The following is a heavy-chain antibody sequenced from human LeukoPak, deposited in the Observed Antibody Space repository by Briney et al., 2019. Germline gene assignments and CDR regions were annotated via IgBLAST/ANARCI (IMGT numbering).Heavy chain of an antibody. Sequence: GASVKVSCKASGGTFSSYAISWVRQAPGQGLEWMGGIIPIFGTANYAQKFQGRVTITTDESTSTAYMELNSLRSEDTAVYYCARSGNSDYYYYMDVWGKGTTVTVSS. J-gene: IGHJ6*03. CDR2: IIPIFGTA. CDR3: ARSGNSDYYYYMDV. CDR1: GGTFSSYA. D-gene: IGHD4-23*01. V-gene: IGHV1-69*05.